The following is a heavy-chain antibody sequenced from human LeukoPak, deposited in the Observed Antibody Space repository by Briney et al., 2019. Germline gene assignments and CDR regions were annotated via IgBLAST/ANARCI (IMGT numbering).Heavy chain of an antibody. J-gene: IGHJ4*02. Sequence: PGGSLRLSCAASGFTFSSYAMHWVRQAPGKGLEWVAVISYDGSNKYYADSVKGRFTISRDNSKNTLYLQMNSLRAEDTAVYYCARDGGAALDIVVVPAAMGSDYWGQGTLVTVSS. CDR2: ISYDGSNK. CDR1: GFTFSSYA. V-gene: IGHV3-30-3*01. D-gene: IGHD2-2*03. CDR3: ARDGGAALDIVVVPAAMGSDY.